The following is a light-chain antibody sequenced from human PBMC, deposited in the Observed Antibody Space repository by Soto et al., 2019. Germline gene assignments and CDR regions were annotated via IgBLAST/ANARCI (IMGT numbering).Light chain of an antibody. CDR1: QSISVW. V-gene: IGKV1-5*03. CDR2: RAS. J-gene: IGKJ2*03. Sequence: DIQMTQSPSTLSASVGDRVTITCRASQSISVWLAWYQQKAGKAPNLLIYRASRLESGVPSRFSGSGSETEFTLTISGLQPGDFATYYCQQYDSYPYSFGQGTKVDI. CDR3: QQYDSYPYS.